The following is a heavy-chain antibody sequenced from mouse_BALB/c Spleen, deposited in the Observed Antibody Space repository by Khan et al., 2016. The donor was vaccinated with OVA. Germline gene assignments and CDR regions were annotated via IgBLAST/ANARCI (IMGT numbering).Heavy chain of an antibody. CDR3: AMGRTY. Sequence: EVKLLESGPGLVKPSQSLSLTCTVTGYSITSDYAWNWIRQFPGNKLEWMGYISYSGRTSYNPSLKSRISVTRDTSTNQFFLQLNSVTTEDTATYYCAMGRTYWGQGTLVTVSA. CDR2: ISYSGRT. D-gene: IGHD4-1*01. J-gene: IGHJ3*01. V-gene: IGHV3-2*02. CDR1: GYSITSDYA.